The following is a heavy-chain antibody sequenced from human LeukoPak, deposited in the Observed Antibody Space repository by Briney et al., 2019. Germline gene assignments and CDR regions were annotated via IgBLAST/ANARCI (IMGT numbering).Heavy chain of an antibody. D-gene: IGHD3-22*01. Sequence: SETLSLTCTVSGGSISSSSYHWGWTRQPPGKGLEWVGSIYYTGTTYYSPSLRGRLTMSVETSNNQFSLKLYSVTAADTAVYYCVREITMAVVIDGGQGTLVIVSS. CDR1: GGSISSSSYH. J-gene: IGHJ4*02. CDR3: VREITMAVVID. V-gene: IGHV4-39*07. CDR2: IYYTGTT.